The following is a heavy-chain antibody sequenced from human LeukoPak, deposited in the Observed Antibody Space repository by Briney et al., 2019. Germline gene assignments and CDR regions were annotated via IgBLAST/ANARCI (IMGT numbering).Heavy chain of an antibody. CDR1: GYTFTGYY. CDR3: ARDRGQWLFRYFQH. D-gene: IGHD6-19*01. Sequence: ASVKVSCKASGYTFTGYYMHWVRQAPGQGLEWMGWINPNSGGTNYAQRFQGRVTMTRDTSISTAYMELSRLRSDDTAVYYCARDRGQWLFRYFQHWGQGTLVTVSS. CDR2: INPNSGGT. J-gene: IGHJ1*01. V-gene: IGHV1-2*02.